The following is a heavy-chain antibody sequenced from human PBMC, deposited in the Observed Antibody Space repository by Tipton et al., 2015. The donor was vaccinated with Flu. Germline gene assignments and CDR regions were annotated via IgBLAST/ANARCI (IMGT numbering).Heavy chain of an antibody. CDR3: AREGGYDSNYYDSSGYPH. J-gene: IGHJ4*02. CDR1: GYSFTSYW. D-gene: IGHD3-22*01. V-gene: IGHV5-51*03. Sequence: QLVQSGAEVKKPGESLKISCKGSGYSFTSYWIGWVRQMPGKGLEWMGIIYPGDSDTRYSPSFQGQVTISADKSISTAYLQWSSLKASDTAMYYCAREGGYDSNYYDSSGYPHWGQGTLVTVSS. CDR2: IYPGDSDT.